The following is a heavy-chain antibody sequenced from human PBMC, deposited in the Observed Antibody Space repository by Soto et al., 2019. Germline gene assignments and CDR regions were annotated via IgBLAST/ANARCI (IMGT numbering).Heavy chain of an antibody. V-gene: IGHV4-61*01. Sequence: SETLSLTCSVSGGSVSNKTYYWSWIRQPPGKRLEWIGYVYYSGTTNYNPSLKSRVTISVDLSKNQFSLRLSSVTTADTALYYCARTTAVPNTLRSRYFFDYWGQGTMVAVSS. CDR2: VYYSGTT. D-gene: IGHD4-17*01. J-gene: IGHJ4*02. CDR3: ARTTAVPNTLRSRYFFDY. CDR1: GGSVSNKTYY.